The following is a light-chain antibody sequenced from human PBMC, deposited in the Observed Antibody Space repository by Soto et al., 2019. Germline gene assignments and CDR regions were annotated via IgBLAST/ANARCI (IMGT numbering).Light chain of an antibody. Sequence: DIQMTQSPSSVFASVGDRVIISCRASQDISSWLAWYQQKPGAAPKLLIYAASRLQSGVPSRFSGSASGTDFPHTLSTLQPEDFATYFCQQADGSPLTFGEGTKVEIK. CDR1: QDISSW. V-gene: IGKV1D-12*01. J-gene: IGKJ4*01. CDR3: QQADGSPLT. CDR2: AAS.